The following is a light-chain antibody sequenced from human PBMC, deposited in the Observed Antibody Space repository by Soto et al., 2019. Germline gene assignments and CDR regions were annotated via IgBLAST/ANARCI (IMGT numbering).Light chain of an antibody. CDR1: QSVNNY. J-gene: IGKJ4*01. CDR2: DSS. V-gene: IGKV3-11*01. CDR3: QQRRVWPLT. Sequence: VLTQSPAILSLSPGERATLSCRASQSVNNYLDWYQQRPGQDTRLLLYDSSNRATGIPARFSAGGSGTYFTLTISSLEPEDVAVYYCQQRRVWPLTFGGGTKVEIK.